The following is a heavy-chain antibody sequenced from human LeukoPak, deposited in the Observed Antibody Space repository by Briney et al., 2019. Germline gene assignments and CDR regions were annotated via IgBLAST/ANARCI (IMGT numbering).Heavy chain of an antibody. CDR3: AANFDCGGDCYPSY. CDR1: GFTFSSYA. V-gene: IGHV3-23*01. J-gene: IGHJ4*02. CDR2: ISGSGGST. Sequence: GGSLRLSCAASGFTFSSYAMSWVRQAPGKGLEWVSAISGSGGSTYYADSVKGRFTISRDNSKNTLYLQMNSLRAEDTAVYYCAANFDCGGDCYPSYWGQGTLVTVSS. D-gene: IGHD2-21*02.